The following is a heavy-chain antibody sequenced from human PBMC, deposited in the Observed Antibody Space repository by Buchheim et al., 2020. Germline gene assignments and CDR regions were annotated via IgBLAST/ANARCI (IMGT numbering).Heavy chain of an antibody. CDR1: GFTFSSYN. CDR2: ISSSSSTI. CDR3: ARDYSSGWYGHYGMDV. J-gene: IGHJ6*02. Sequence: EVQLVESGGGLVQPGGSLRLSCAASGFTFSSYNMNWVRQAPGKGLEWVSYISSSSSTIYYADSVKGRFTISRDNAKNSLYLQMSSLRAEDTAVYYCARDYSSGWYGHYGMDVWGQGTT. V-gene: IGHV3-48*04. D-gene: IGHD6-19*01.